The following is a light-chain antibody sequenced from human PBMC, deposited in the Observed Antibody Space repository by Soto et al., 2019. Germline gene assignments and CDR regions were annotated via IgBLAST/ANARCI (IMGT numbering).Light chain of an antibody. CDR1: QSVSSN. CDR2: GAS. J-gene: IGKJ2*01. CDR3: QQYNNWPSLT. V-gene: IGKV3-15*01. Sequence: EIVMTQSPATLSVSPGERATLSCRASQSVSSNLAWYQQKPGQAPRLLIYGASTRATGIPARFSGSGSGTAFTLTISSLQSEDFAVYYCQQYNNWPSLTFGQGTKLEIK.